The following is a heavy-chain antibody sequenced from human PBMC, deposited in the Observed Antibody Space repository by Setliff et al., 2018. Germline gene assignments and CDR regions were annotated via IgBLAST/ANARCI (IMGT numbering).Heavy chain of an antibody. CDR1: GYIFTNYW. D-gene: IGHD2-2*01. CDR2: IYPGDSDT. CDR3: TRHEDRNKCTSSSCYRGNDAFDV. V-gene: IGHV5-51*01. J-gene: IGHJ3*01. Sequence: GESLTISCKASGYIFTNYWIGWVRQMPGKGLEWMGVIYPGDSDTRYSPSFQGQVTISADKSINTAYLQWSSLKASDTAIYYCTRHEDRNKCTSSSCYRGNDAFDVWGQGAMVT.